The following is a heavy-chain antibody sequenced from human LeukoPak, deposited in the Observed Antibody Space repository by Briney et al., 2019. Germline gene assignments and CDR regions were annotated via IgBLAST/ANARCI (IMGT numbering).Heavy chain of an antibody. CDR1: GFTFSSSA. CDR2: ISNNGGYT. V-gene: IGHV3-23*01. J-gene: IGHJ4*02. D-gene: IGHD2-15*01. Sequence: GGSLRLSCAASGFTFSSSAMSWVRQAPGKGLEWVSAISNNGGYTYYADSVQGRFTISRDNSKSTLCLQMNSLRAEDTAVYYCAKQLGYCSDGSCYFPYWAQGTLVTVSS. CDR3: AKQLGYCSDGSCYFPY.